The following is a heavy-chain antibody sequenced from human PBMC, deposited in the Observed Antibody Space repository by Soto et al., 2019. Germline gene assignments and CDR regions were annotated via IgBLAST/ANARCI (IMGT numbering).Heavy chain of an antibody. CDR2: IYYSGST. CDR3: ARRYGYYFDY. J-gene: IGHJ4*02. CDR1: GGSISTYY. D-gene: IGHD4-17*01. V-gene: IGHV4-59*08. Sequence: PSETLSLTCTLSGGSISTYYWSWIRQPPGKGLEWIGYIYYSGSTNYNPSLKSRVTISVDTSKNQFSLKLSSVTAADTAVYYCARRYGYYFDYWGQGTLVTVSS.